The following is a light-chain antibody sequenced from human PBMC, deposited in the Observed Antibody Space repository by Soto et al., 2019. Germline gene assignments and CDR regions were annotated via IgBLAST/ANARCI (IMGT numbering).Light chain of an antibody. CDR3: QQDSTYSVP. CDR1: QSITTF. V-gene: IGKV1-5*01. CDR2: DAS. J-gene: IGKJ4*01. Sequence: DIQMTQSPSTLSAATGDRVTITCRASQSITTFLAWYQQKPGKAPQILIYDASKLEPGVPSRLSGGGSGTEFTLTISSLQPDDFATYYCQQDSTYSVPCGRGT.